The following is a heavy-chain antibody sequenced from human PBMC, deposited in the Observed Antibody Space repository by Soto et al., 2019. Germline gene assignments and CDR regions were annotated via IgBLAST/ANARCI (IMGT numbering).Heavy chain of an antibody. CDR1: GFTFSSYG. CDR3: AKDSSGWSKDFDY. J-gene: IGHJ4*02. CDR2: ISYDGSNK. Sequence: SGGSLRLSCAASGFTFSSYGMHWVRQAPGKGLEWVAVISYDGSNKYYADSVKGRFTISRDNSKNTLYLQMNSLRAEDTAVYYCAKDSSGWSKDFDYWGQGTLVTVSS. D-gene: IGHD6-19*01. V-gene: IGHV3-30*18.